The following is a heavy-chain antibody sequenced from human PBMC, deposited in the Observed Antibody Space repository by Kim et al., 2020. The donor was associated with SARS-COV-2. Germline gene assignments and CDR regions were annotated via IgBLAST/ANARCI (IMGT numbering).Heavy chain of an antibody. J-gene: IGHJ5*02. Sequence: SVKVSCKASGGTFSSYAISWVRQAPGQGLEWMGRILPILGIANYAQKFQGRVTITADKSTSTAYMELSSLRSEDTAVDYCARDGGYCSSTSCDHGGWFDPWGQGTLVTVSS. CDR1: GGTFSSYA. V-gene: IGHV1-69*04. CDR3: ARDGGYCSSTSCDHGGWFDP. CDR2: ILPILGIA. D-gene: IGHD2-2*01.